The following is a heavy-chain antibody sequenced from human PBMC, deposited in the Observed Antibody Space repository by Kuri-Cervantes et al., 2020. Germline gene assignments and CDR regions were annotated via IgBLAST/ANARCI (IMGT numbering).Heavy chain of an antibody. D-gene: IGHD3-10*01. CDR2: ISGSGGST. V-gene: IGHV3-23*01. J-gene: IGHJ4*02. CDR1: GFTFSSYA. Sequence: GESLKISCAASGFTFSSYAMSWVRQAPGKGLEWVSAISGSGGSTYYADSVKGRFTISRDNSKNTLYLQMNSLRAEDTAVYYCAKLGDYYGSGSYGDYWGQGTLVTVSS. CDR3: AKLGDYYGSGSYGDY.